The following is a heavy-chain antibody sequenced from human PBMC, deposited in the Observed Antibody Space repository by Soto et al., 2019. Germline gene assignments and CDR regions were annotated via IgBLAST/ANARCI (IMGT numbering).Heavy chain of an antibody. Sequence: PSETLSLTCTVSGGSISSSSYYWGWIRQPPGKGLEWIGSIYYSGSTYYNPSLKSRVTISVDTSKNQFSLKLSSVTAADTAVYYCARHGPGGSYSDYWGQGNLVTVS. CDR1: GGSISSSSYY. CDR3: ARHGPGGSYSDY. V-gene: IGHV4-39*01. CDR2: IYYSGST. D-gene: IGHD1-26*01. J-gene: IGHJ4*02.